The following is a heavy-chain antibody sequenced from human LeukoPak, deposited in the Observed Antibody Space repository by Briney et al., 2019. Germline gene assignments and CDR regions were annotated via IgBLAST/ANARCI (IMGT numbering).Heavy chain of an antibody. CDR1: GFTFNNYA. V-gene: IGHV3-23*01. CDR2: ISSTGGTT. D-gene: IGHD2-2*01. J-gene: IGHJ2*01. Sequence: GGSLRLSCAGSGFTFNNYAMSWVRQVPGKRLEFVSGISSTGGTTFIADSVKGRFSISRDNSKNTLYFQMKSLRVEDTAVYYCVEGSTSYANWHFDLWGRGTLVTVSS. CDR3: VEGSTSYANWHFDL.